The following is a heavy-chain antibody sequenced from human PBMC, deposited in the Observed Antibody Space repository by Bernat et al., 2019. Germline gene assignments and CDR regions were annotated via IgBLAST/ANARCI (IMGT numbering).Heavy chain of an antibody. D-gene: IGHD6-6*01. Sequence: EVQLVESGGGLVQPGGSLRLSCAASGFTVSSNYMNWVRQAPGKGLGWVSIIYTGGTTNYADSVKGRFTISKDNSKNTQYLQLNILRVEDTAVYYGARDGGQHVGLDSWGQGTLVTVSS. CDR1: GFTVSSNY. V-gene: IGHV3-66*01. CDR3: ARDGGQHVGLDS. J-gene: IGHJ4*02. CDR2: IYTGGTT.